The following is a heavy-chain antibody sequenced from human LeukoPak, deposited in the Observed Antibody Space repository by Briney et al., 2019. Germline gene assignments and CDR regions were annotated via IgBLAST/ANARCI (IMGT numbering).Heavy chain of an antibody. V-gene: IGHV4-31*03. CDR3: ARDRSLNVSSGYYYYYGMDV. D-gene: IGHD3-22*01. CDR2: IYYSGST. CDR1: SGSISSGGYY. J-gene: IGHJ6*02. Sequence: SQTLSLTCTVSSGSISSGGYYWSWIRQHPGKGLEWIGYIYYSGSTYYNPSLKSRVTISVDTSKNQFSLKVSSVTAADTAVYYCARDRSLNVSSGYYYYYGMDVWGQGTTVTVSS.